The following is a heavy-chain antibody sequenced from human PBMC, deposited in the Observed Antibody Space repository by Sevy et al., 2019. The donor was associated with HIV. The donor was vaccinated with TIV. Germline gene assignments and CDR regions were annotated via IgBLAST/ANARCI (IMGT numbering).Heavy chain of an antibody. D-gene: IGHD6-13*01. CDR1: GFTFSSYA. Sequence: GGSLILSCAASGFTFSSYAMSWVRQAPGKGLEWVSAISGSGGSTYYADSVKGRFTISRDNSKNTLYLQMNSLRAEDTAVYYCAKDGAAAGLYYYYGMDVWGQGTTVTVSS. CDR3: AKDGAAAGLYYYYGMDV. CDR2: ISGSGGST. V-gene: IGHV3-23*01. J-gene: IGHJ6*02.